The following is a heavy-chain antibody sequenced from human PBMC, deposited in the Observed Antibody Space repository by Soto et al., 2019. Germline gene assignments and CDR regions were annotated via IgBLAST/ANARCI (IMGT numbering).Heavy chain of an antibody. D-gene: IGHD1-26*01. CDR3: AKGGEVGGVLGDH. CDR2: ISYDGSYQ. V-gene: IGHV3-30*18. Sequence: RLSCEASGFTFKNFGMHWVRQAPGKGLEWVAFISYDGSYQYYADSVKGRLTITRDNSKNTLNMQLNSLRREDTAVYYCAKGGEVGGVLGDHWGQGTLVTVSS. J-gene: IGHJ4*02. CDR1: GFTFKNFG.